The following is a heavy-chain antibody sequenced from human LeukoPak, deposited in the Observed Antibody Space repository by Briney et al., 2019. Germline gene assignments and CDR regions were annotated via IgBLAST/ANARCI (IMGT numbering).Heavy chain of an antibody. V-gene: IGHV3-9*01. Sequence: GGSLRLSCAASGITFDDYAMHWVRQAPGKGLEWVSGISWNSGSIGYADSVKGRFTISRDNAKNSLYLQMNSLRAEDTALYYCAKDKGWSTSTPFDYWGQGTLVTVSS. CDR3: AKDKGWSTSTPFDY. CDR2: ISWNSGSI. D-gene: IGHD2-15*01. CDR1: GITFDDYA. J-gene: IGHJ4*02.